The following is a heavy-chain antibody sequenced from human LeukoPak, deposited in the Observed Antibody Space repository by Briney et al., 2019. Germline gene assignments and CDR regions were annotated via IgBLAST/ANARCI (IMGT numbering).Heavy chain of an antibody. CDR2: IHPGGNYGV. CDR1: GFTFSSYE. CDR3: ARALFSNPDY. Sequence: PGGSLTLSCAPSGFTFSSYEFHWVRQPPGRGLEWVSYIHPGGNYGVKYVDSVKGRFTISRDDARNVLFLQMSSLRVEDTAIYYCARALFSNPDYWGQGTLVTVSS. V-gene: IGHV3-48*03. J-gene: IGHJ4*02. D-gene: IGHD3-3*02.